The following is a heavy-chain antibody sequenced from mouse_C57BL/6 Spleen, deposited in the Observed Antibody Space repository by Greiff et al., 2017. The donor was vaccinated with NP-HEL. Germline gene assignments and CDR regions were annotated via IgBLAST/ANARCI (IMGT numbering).Heavy chain of an antibody. Sequence: VQLQQSGPELVKPGASVKISCKASGYAFSSSWMNWVKQRPGKGLEWIGRIYPGDGDTNYNGKFKGKATLTADKSSSTAYMQLSSLTSEDSAVYFCYYYGSSPFAMDYWGQGTSVTVSS. V-gene: IGHV1-82*01. CDR3: YYYGSSPFAMDY. CDR1: GYAFSSSW. CDR2: IYPGDGDT. J-gene: IGHJ4*01. D-gene: IGHD1-1*01.